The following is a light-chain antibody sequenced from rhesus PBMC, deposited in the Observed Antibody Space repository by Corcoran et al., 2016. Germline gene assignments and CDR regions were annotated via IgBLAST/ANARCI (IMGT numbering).Light chain of an antibody. V-gene: IGKV1-38*01. CDR2: DAS. CDR3: QQRNNYPPT. Sequence: DIQLTQSPSSLSASVGDRVTITCRASQGIRNYLAWYQQKSGRAPKLLIADASTFQSGVPSRFSGSGAGTEFTLTISSLQPEDFATYYCQQRNNYPPTFGGGTKVEIK. J-gene: IGKJ4*01. CDR1: QGIRNY.